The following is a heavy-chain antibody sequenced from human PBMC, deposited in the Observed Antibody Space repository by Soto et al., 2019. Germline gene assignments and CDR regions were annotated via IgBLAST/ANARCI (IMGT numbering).Heavy chain of an antibody. Sequence: EVQLVESGGGLVQPGGSLRLSCAASGFTFSAYNMNWVRQAPGKGLEWVSSISSSSSSIYYADSVKGRFTISRDNAKTSLYLQMNSLRAEDTAVYYCARADYYDSSAYYFSGWFDPWGQGTLVTVSS. D-gene: IGHD3-22*01. CDR2: ISSSSSSI. J-gene: IGHJ5*02. CDR1: GFTFSAYN. V-gene: IGHV3-21*01. CDR3: ARADYYDSSAYYFSGWFDP.